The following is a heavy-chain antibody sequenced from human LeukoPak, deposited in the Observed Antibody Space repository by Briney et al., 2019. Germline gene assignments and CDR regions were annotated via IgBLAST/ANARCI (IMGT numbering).Heavy chain of an antibody. CDR2: IYYSGST. V-gene: IGHV4-59*01. CDR3: ARHSSGYYYYYYYMDV. Sequence: SETLSLTCAIYGGSLSGYYWSWIRQPPGKGLEWIGYIYYSGSTNYNPSLKSRVTISVDTSKNQFSLKLSSVTAADTAVYYCARHSSGYYYYYYYMDVWGKGTTVTVSS. CDR1: GGSLSGYY. D-gene: IGHD3-22*01. J-gene: IGHJ6*03.